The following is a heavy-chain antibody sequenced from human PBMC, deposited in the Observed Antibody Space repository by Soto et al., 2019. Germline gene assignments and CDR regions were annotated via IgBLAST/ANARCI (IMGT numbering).Heavy chain of an antibody. CDR2: IRGSGSST. J-gene: IGHJ4*02. V-gene: IGHV3-23*04. CDR1: GFTFSSYS. CDR3: AEGRGTDY. Sequence: EVQLVESGGGLVEPGGSRRLSCAASGFTFSSYSMSWVRQAPGKGLEWVSTIRGSGSSTYSADSVKGRFTISRDNSKNHPYRRMNSLRVEDTAICYCAEGRGTDYWGPGTLVTLSS. D-gene: IGHD1-1*01.